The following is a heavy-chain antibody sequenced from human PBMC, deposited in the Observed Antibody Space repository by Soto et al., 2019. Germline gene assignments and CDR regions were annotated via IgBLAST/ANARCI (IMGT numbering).Heavy chain of an antibody. Sequence: TSETLSLTCAVYGGSFIGYYWSWIRQPPGKGLEWIGEINHSGSTNYNPSLKSRVTISVDTSKNQFSLKLSSVTAADTAVYYCALGEYSSSSWYYYYGMDVWGQGTTVTVSS. V-gene: IGHV4-34*01. CDR1: GGSFIGYY. D-gene: IGHD6-6*01. CDR3: ALGEYSSSSWYYYYGMDV. CDR2: INHSGST. J-gene: IGHJ6*02.